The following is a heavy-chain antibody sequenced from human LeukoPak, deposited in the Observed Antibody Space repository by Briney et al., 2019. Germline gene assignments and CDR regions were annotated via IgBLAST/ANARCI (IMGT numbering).Heavy chain of an antibody. CDR1: GGSISSSNYY. J-gene: IGHJ4*02. CDR2: IYYSGST. Sequence: SETLSLTCAVSGGSISSSNYYWVWIRQPPGKGLEWIGSIYYSGSTFYNPSLKSRLTISVDTSKNPFSLRLSSVTAADTAVYYCASEMVRGVLGNYWGQGTLVTVSS. V-gene: IGHV4-39*01. D-gene: IGHD3-10*01. CDR3: ASEMVRGVLGNY.